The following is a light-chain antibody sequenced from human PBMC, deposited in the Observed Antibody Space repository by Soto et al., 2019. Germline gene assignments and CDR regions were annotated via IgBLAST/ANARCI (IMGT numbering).Light chain of an antibody. Sequence: EIVLTQSPATLSLSPGEGATLSCRASQSGFSSYLAWFQQRPGQAPRLLIYGASTRATGIPDRFSGSGSGTDFTLTSSRLEPEDFAVYYCHQYGSSPWTLGQGTKVEIK. CDR2: GAS. CDR1: QSGFSSY. CDR3: HQYGSSPWT. J-gene: IGKJ1*01. V-gene: IGKV3-20*01.